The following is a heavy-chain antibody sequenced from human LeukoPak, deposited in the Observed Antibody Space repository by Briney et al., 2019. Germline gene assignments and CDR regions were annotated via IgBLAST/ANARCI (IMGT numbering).Heavy chain of an antibody. D-gene: IGHD1-26*01. CDR2: ISGSGGST. J-gene: IGHJ4*02. V-gene: IGHV3-23*01. CDR3: AKDPTGGSYFVY. CDR1: GFTFSSYG. Sequence: QSGGSLRLSCAASGFTFSSYGMSWVRQAPGKGLEWVSAISGSGGSTYYADSVKGRFTISRDNSKNTLYLQMNSLRAEDTAVYYCAKDPTGGSYFVYWGQGTLVTVSS.